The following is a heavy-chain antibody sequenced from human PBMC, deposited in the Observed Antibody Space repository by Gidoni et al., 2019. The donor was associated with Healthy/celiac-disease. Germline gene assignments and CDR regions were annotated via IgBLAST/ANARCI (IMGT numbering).Heavy chain of an antibody. CDR1: GYTFTSYD. CDR2: MNPNSGNT. D-gene: IGHD3-3*01. V-gene: IGHV1-8*01. CDR3: ASYYDFWSGYYYGMDV. J-gene: IGHJ6*02. Sequence: QVQLVQSGAEVKKPGASVKVSCKASGYTFTSYDINWVRQATGQGLEWMGWMNPNSGNTGYAQKFQGRVTMTRNTSISTAYMGLSSLRSEDTAVYYCASYYDFWSGYYYGMDVWGQGTTVTVSS.